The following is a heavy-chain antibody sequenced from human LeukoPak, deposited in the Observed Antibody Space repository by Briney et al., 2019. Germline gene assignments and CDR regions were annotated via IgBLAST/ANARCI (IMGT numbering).Heavy chain of an antibody. Sequence: GGSLRLSCAASGFTFDDYAMHWVRQAPGKGLEWVSGISWNSGSIGYADSVKGRFTISRDNAKNSLYLQMNSLRAEDTALYYCAKDMSSSGWYVTLFDYWGQGTLVTVSS. D-gene: IGHD6-19*01. CDR3: AKDMSSSGWYVTLFDY. J-gene: IGHJ4*02. CDR2: ISWNSGSI. CDR1: GFTFDDYA. V-gene: IGHV3-9*01.